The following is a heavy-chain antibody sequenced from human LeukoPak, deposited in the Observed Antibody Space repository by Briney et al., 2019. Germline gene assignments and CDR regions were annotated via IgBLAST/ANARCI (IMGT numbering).Heavy chain of an antibody. CDR2: NNPSSGGT. D-gene: IGHD4-11*01. Sequence: ASVKVSCKASGNTFTDYFIHWVRQAPGQGFEWMGWNNPSSGGTNYAQNFQGRVTMTRDTSISTAYMELSRLRSDDTAVYYCAKGDDYSDLRPFDLWGQGTMVTVSS. J-gene: IGHJ3*01. V-gene: IGHV1-2*02. CDR3: AKGDDYSDLRPFDL. CDR1: GNTFTDYF.